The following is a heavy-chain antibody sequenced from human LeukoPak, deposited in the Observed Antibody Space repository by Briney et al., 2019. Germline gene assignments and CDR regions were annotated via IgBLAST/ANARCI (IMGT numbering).Heavy chain of an antibody. CDR3: TTGGSDITMVRGVIIHFDY. Sequence: PGGSLRLSCAASGFTFSSYWMHWVRQAPGKGLVWVSRISTDGSSTTYADSVKGRFTISRDNAKDTLYLQMNSLRAEDTAVYYCTTGGSDITMVRGVIIHFDYWGQGTLVTVSS. CDR2: ISTDGSST. V-gene: IGHV3-74*01. CDR1: GFTFSSYW. D-gene: IGHD3-10*01. J-gene: IGHJ4*02.